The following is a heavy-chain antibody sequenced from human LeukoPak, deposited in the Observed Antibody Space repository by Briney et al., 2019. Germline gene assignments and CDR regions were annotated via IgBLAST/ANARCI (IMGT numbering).Heavy chain of an antibody. J-gene: IGHJ6*02. Sequence: SVKVSFKASGFTFTSSAMQWVRQARGKRLEWIGWIVVGSGNTNYAQKFQERVTITRDMSTSTAYMELSSLRSEDTAVYYCAAGPGYDSSGYIPSYYYYGMDVWGQGTTVTVSS. CDR2: IVVGSGNT. V-gene: IGHV1-58*02. CDR1: GFTFTSSA. D-gene: IGHD3-22*01. CDR3: AAGPGYDSSGYIPSYYYYGMDV.